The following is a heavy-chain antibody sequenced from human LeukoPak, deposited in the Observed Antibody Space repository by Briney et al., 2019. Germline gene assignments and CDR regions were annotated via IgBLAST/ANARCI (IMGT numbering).Heavy chain of an antibody. D-gene: IGHD3-22*01. CDR1: GFTFSNYA. Sequence: GGSLRLSCAASGFTFSNYAMSWVRQAPGKGLEWVSAISGSGGSTYYADSVKGRFTISRDNSKNTLYLQMNSLRAEDTAVYYCAKDHYYDSSGYYSYYFDYWGQGTLVTVSS. CDR2: ISGSGGST. CDR3: AKDHYYDSSGYYSYYFDY. V-gene: IGHV3-23*01. J-gene: IGHJ4*02.